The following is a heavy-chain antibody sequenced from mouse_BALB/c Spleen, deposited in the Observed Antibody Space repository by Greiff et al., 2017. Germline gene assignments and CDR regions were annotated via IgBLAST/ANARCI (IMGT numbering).Heavy chain of an antibody. J-gene: IGHJ1*01. CDR3: ARSTTATYFDV. V-gene: IGHV14-3*02. Sequence: EVQLQQSGAELVKPGASVKLSCTASGFNIKDSYMHWVKQRPEQGLEWIGRIDPANGNTKYDPKFQGKATITADTSSNTAYLQLSSLTSEDTAVYYCARSTTATYFDVWGAGTTVTVSS. CDR1: GFNIKDSY. D-gene: IGHD1-2*01. CDR2: IDPANGNT.